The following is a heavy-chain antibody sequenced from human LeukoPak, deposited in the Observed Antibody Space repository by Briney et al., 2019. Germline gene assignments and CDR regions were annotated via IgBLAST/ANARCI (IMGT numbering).Heavy chain of an antibody. J-gene: IGHJ4*02. CDR2: IYPGDSDT. D-gene: IGHD6-19*01. V-gene: IGHV5-51*01. CDR3: ARRLKNSNGWTFDY. Sequence: GESLKISCKGSGYSFTIYWIGWVRQMPGKGLGWMGIIYPGDSDTRYSPSFQGHVTISADRSINTAYLQWSSLKASDTAIYYCARRLKNSNGWTFDYWGQGTLVTVSS. CDR1: GYSFTIYW.